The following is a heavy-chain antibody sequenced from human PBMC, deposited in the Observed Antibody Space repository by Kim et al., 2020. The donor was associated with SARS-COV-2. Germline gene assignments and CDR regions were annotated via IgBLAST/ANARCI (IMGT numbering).Heavy chain of an antibody. V-gene: IGHV1-2*02. CDR2: INPNSGGT. D-gene: IGHD1-26*01. Sequence: ASVKVSCKASGYTFTGYYMHWVRQAPGQGLEWMGWINPNSGGTNYAQKFQGRVTMTRDTSISTDYMELSRLRSDDTAVYYCARDLGGSVGATPIDYWGQGTLVTVSS. CDR1: GYTFTGYY. CDR3: ARDLGGSVGATPIDY. J-gene: IGHJ4*02.